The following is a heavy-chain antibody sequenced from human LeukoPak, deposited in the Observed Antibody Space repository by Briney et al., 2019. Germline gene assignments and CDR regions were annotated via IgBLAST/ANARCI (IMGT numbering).Heavy chain of an antibody. CDR1: GGSINNYY. CDR2: IYYNGNT. D-gene: IGHD3-22*01. J-gene: IGHJ4*02. Sequence: PSETLSLTCTVSGGSINNYYWSWIRQSPGKGLEWIGYIYYNGNTNYNPSLKSRVTISVDTSKNQFSLKLSSVTAADTAVYYCARQVVITTGTYYFDYWGQGTLATVSS. V-gene: IGHV4-59*01. CDR3: ARQVVITTGTYYFDY.